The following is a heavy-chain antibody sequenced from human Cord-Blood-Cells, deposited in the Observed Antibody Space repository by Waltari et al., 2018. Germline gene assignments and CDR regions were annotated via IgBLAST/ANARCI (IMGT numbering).Heavy chain of an antibody. Sequence: QVQLQESGPGLVKPSQTLSLTCTVPGGSISSGDYYWSWIRQPPGKGLEWIGYIYYSGSTYYNPSLKSRVTISVDTSKNQFSLKLSSVTAADTAVYYCARGSDYDFWSGSEGWFDPWGQGTLVTVSS. CDR3: ARGSDYDFWSGSEGWFDP. CDR1: GGSISSGDYY. J-gene: IGHJ5*02. CDR2: IYYSGST. V-gene: IGHV4-30-4*01. D-gene: IGHD3-3*01.